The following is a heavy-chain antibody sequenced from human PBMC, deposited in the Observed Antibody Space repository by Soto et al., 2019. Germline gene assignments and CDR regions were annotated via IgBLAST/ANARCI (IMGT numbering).Heavy chain of an antibody. Sequence: GGSLRLSCAASGFTFSSYAMSWVRQAPGKGLEWVSAISGSGGSTYYADSVKGRFTISRDNSKNTLYLQMNSLRAEDTAVYYCAKVAAPYGDYVWDHLDYWGQGTLVTVSS. J-gene: IGHJ4*02. CDR1: GFTFSSYA. V-gene: IGHV3-23*01. CDR3: AKVAAPYGDYVWDHLDY. D-gene: IGHD4-17*01. CDR2: ISGSGGST.